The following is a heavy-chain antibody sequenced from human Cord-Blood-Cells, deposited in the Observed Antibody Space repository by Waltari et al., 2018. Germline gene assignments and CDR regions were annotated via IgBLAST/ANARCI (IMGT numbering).Heavy chain of an antibody. CDR1: GFTFSSYG. J-gene: IGHJ4*02. Sequence: LSCAASGFTFSSYGMHWVRQAPGKGLEWVAVIWYDGSNKYYADSVKGRFTISRDNSKNTLYLQMNSLRAEDTAVYYCARHAVAAAAYDYWGQGTLVTVSS. CDR3: ARHAVAAAAYDY. V-gene: IGHV3-33*01. D-gene: IGHD6-13*01. CDR2: IWYDGSNK.